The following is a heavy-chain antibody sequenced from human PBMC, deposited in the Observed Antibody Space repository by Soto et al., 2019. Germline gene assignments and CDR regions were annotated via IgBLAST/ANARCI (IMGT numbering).Heavy chain of an antibody. V-gene: IGHV3-30*04. J-gene: IGHJ4*02. D-gene: IGHD3-10*01. Sequence: GGSLRLSCAASGFTFTNYTMHWVRQAPGKGLEWVALISYDEIDKYYADAVKGRFTISRDNSKNTLYLQMDSLRAEDTAVYYCAGRSGSSDYWGRGTLVTVSS. CDR1: GFTFTNYT. CDR2: ISYDEIDK. CDR3: AGRSGSSDY.